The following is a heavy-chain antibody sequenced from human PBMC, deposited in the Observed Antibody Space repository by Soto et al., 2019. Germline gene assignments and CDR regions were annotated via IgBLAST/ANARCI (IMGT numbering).Heavy chain of an antibody. D-gene: IGHD2-21*02. V-gene: IGHV1-69*02. CDR1: GGSLTGYV. J-gene: IGHJ6*02. Sequence: QVQLVQSGAEVRKPGSSVQVSCSASGGSLTGYVINWLRQAPGHGLEWMGRIIPVLGVTNYAQRFQGRITVTAGKYSNIDYMQLSGLRSEDTAVYYCARRRYGGADCYHNFYSGLDVWGQGTTVTVSS. CDR3: ARRRYGGADCYHNFYSGLDV. CDR2: IIPVLGVT.